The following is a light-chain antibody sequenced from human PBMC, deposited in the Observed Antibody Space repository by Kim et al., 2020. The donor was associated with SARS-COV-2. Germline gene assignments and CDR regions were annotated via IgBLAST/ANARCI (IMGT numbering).Light chain of an antibody. CDR2: RDS. Sequence: VSLALGQTARITCGGNNIGSKNVHWYQQKPGQAPVLVIYRDSNRPSGIPERFSGSNSGNTATLTISRAQAGDEADYYCQVWDSSVVFGGGTQLTVL. CDR3: QVWDSSVV. J-gene: IGLJ2*01. CDR1: NIGSKN. V-gene: IGLV3-9*01.